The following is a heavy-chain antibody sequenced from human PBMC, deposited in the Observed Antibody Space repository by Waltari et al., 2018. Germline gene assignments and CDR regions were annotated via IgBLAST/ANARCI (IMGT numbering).Heavy chain of an antibody. J-gene: IGHJ4*02. CDR2: IYYSGST. V-gene: IGHV4-39*07. CDR1: GGPISSSSYY. CDR3: ARAGYSSSWYHRY. D-gene: IGHD6-13*01. Sequence: QLQLQESGPGLVKPAETLSLTCTVSGGPISSSSYYWGGIRQPPGKGLEWIGSIYYSGSTYYNPSLKSRVTISVDTSKNQFSLKLSSVTAADTAVYYCARAGYSSSWYHRYWGQGTLVTVSS.